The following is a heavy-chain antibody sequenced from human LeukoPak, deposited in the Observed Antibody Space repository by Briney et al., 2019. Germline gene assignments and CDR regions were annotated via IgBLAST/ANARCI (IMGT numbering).Heavy chain of an antibody. D-gene: IGHD2-15*01. J-gene: IGHJ3*02. CDR2: INHSGST. CDR1: GGSFSGYY. V-gene: IGHV4-34*01. CDR3: ARGGIVVVVAATYAFDI. Sequence: SETLSLTCAVYGGSFSGYYWSWIRQPPGKGLEWIGEINHSGSTNYNPSLKSRVTISVDTSKNQFSLKLSSVTAADTAVYYCARGGIVVVVAATYAFDIWGQGTMVTVSS.